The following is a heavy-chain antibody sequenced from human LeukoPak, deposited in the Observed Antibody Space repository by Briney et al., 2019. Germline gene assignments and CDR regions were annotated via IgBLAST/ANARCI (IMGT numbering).Heavy chain of an antibody. CDR1: GFTFSSYS. CDR3: ARDPTGTTSYYYMYV. CDR2: ISSSSSYI. J-gene: IGHJ6*03. D-gene: IGHD1-1*01. V-gene: IGHV3-21*01. Sequence: GGSLRLSCAASGFTFSSYSMNWVSQAPGKGLEWVSSISSSSSYIYYADSVKGRFTISRDNAKNSLYLQMNSLRAEDTVVYYCARDPTGTTSYYYMYVWGKGTTVTVSS.